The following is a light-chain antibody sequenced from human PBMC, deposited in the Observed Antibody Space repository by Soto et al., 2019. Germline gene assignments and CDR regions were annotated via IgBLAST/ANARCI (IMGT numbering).Light chain of an antibody. CDR1: SSNIGNNP. V-gene: IGLV1-36*01. CDR2: YDD. J-gene: IGLJ2*01. Sequence: QSVLTQPPSVSEAPRQRVTIPCSGSSSNIGNNPVNCYQQFPGKAPKLLIYYDDMLYSGVSDRFSGSKSGTSASLAISGLQSEDEADYYCASWDDNRNGPVFGRGTKLTVL. CDR3: ASWDDNRNGPV.